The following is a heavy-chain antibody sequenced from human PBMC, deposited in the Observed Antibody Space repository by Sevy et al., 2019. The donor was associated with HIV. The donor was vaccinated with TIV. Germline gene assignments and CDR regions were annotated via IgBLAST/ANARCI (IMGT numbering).Heavy chain of an antibody. V-gene: IGHV1-24*01. D-gene: IGHD3-22*01. Sequence: ASVKVSCKVSGYTLAKFSIHWVRQAPGKGLEWMTSFDPEDGDPEDGKTIYAQKFLGRVTMTEDTSTDTAYMELSSLRSDHTAVYYCATTKDYYDSSGYPFDYWGQGTLVTVSS. CDR2: FDPEDGDPEDGKT. CDR3: ATTKDYYDSSGYPFDY. J-gene: IGHJ4*02. CDR1: GYTLAKFS.